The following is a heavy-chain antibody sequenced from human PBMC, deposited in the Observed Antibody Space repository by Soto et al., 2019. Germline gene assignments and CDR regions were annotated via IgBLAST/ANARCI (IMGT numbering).Heavy chain of an antibody. CDR2: FDPEDGET. V-gene: IGHV1-24*01. J-gene: IGHJ5*02. Sequence: ASVKVSCKVSGYTLTELSMHWVRQAPGKGLEWMGGFDPEDGETIYAQKFQGRVTMTEDTSTDTAYMELSSLRSEDTAVYYCATVRDFWSGYYFVGWLDPWGQGTLVTVSS. CDR3: ATVRDFWSGYYFVGWLDP. CDR1: GYTLTELS. D-gene: IGHD3-3*01.